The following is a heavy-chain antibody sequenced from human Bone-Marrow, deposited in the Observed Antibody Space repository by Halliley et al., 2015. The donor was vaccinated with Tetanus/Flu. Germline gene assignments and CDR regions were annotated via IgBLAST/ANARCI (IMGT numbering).Heavy chain of an antibody. CDR2: VYFSGRT. CDR3: AIAQLARYGYFDL. V-gene: IGHV4-59*01. Sequence: LIGYVYFSGRTSYNPSLKSRVTISVGSSKNQFSLRLSSVAAADSALYYCAIAQLARYGYFDLWGRGTLVTVSS. J-gene: IGHJ2*01. D-gene: IGHD2-2*01.